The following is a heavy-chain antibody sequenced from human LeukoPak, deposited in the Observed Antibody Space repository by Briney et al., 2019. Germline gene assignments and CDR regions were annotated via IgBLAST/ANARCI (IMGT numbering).Heavy chain of an antibody. V-gene: IGHV1-3*01. J-gene: IGHJ6*03. Sequence: FQGRVTITRDTSASTAYMELSSLRSDDTAVYYCAKAQGLPYYMDVWGKGTTVTVSS. CDR3: AKAQGLPYYMDV.